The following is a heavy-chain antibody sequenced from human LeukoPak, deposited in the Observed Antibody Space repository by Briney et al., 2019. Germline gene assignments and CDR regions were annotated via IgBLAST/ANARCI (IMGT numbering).Heavy chain of an antibody. D-gene: IGHD3-3*01. Sequence: ASVKVSRKASGYTFTSYGISWVRQAPGQGLEWMGWISAYNGNTNYAQKLQGRVTMTTDTSTSTAYMELRSLRSDDTAVYYCARGRYDFWSGYQGDAFDIWGQGTMVTVSS. CDR2: ISAYNGNT. CDR3: ARGRYDFWSGYQGDAFDI. CDR1: GYTFTSYG. J-gene: IGHJ3*02. V-gene: IGHV1-18*01.